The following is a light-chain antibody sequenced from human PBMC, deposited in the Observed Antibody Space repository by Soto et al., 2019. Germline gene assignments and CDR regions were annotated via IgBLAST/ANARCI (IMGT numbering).Light chain of an antibody. Sequence: QSVLTQPPSASGSPGQSVTISCTGTSSDVGGHNYVSWYQQHPGKAPKLMIYEVTQRPSGVPDRFSGSKSGNTASLTVSGLQAEDEADYYCCSYAGNNNVFGTGTKDTVL. V-gene: IGLV2-8*01. CDR2: EVT. J-gene: IGLJ1*01. CDR1: SSDVGGHNY. CDR3: CSYAGNNNV.